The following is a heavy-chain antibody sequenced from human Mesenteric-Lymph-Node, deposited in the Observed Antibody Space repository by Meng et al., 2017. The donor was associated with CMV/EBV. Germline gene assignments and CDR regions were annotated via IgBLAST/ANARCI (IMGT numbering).Heavy chain of an antibody. Sequence: GESLKISCAASGFTFSSYSMNWVRQAPGKGLEWVSYISSSSSTIYYADSVKGRFTISRDNAKNSLYLQMNSLRAEDTAVYYCARDEGYCSSTSCYYYYGMDVWGQGTTVTVSS. CDR3: ARDEGYCSSTSCYYYYGMDV. V-gene: IGHV3-48*04. CDR1: GFTFSSYS. J-gene: IGHJ6*02. D-gene: IGHD2-2*01. CDR2: ISSSSSTI.